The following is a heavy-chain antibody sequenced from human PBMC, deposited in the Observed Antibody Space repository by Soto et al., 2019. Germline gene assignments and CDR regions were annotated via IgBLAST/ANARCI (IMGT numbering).Heavy chain of an antibody. CDR2: IYPGDSDT. J-gene: IGHJ6*02. CDR3: ARLSGCSSTSCYTHMDV. CDR1: GYIFTSYW. V-gene: IGHV5-51*01. Sequence: GESLKISCKGSGYIFTSYWIGWGLQMPGKGLEWMGIIYPGDSDTRYSPSFQGQVTISADKSISTAYLQWSSLKASDTAMYYCARLSGCSSTSCYTHMDVWGQGTTVTVSS. D-gene: IGHD2-2*02.